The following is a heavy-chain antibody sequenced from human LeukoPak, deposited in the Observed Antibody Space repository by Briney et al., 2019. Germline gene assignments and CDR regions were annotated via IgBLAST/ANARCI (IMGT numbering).Heavy chain of an antibody. V-gene: IGHV3-48*03. D-gene: IGHD3-9*01. Sequence: GGSLRLSCADSGFTFSSYEMNWVRQAPGKGLEWVSYISSSGSTIYYADSVKGRFTISRDNAKNSLYLQMNSLRAEDTAVYYCARVYYYDILTGYEDDDYWGQGTLVTVSS. CDR3: ARVYYYDILTGYEDDDY. J-gene: IGHJ4*02. CDR1: GFTFSSYE. CDR2: ISSSGSTI.